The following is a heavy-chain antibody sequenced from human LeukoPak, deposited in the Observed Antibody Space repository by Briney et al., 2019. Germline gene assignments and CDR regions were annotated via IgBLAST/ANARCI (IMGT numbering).Heavy chain of an antibody. CDR1: GFTFDDYA. CDR3: AKGVNDYYYYYMDV. D-gene: IGHD1-1*01. J-gene: IGHJ6*03. V-gene: IGHV3-43*02. Sequence: SGGSLRLSCAASGFTFDDYAMHWVCQAPGKGLEWVSLISGDGDSTYYADSVEGRFTISRDNSKNSLYLQMNSLRTEDTALYYCAKGVNDYYYYYMDVWGKGTTVTVSS. CDR2: ISGDGDST.